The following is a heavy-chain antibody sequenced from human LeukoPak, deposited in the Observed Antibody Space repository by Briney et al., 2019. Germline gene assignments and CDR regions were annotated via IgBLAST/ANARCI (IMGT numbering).Heavy chain of an antibody. CDR2: SRNKAHSYTT. CDR3: ARVRYGGYDFDQ. D-gene: IGHD5-12*01. CDR1: GVTLSDHH. J-gene: IGHJ4*02. Sequence: GGSLRLSCAASGVTLSDHHMDWVRQPPGKGLEWIGRSRNKAHSYTTEYAASVKGRFAISRDDSNNSLYLQMNSLNSEDTAVYYCARVRYGGYDFDQWGQGTLFAFSS. V-gene: IGHV3-72*01.